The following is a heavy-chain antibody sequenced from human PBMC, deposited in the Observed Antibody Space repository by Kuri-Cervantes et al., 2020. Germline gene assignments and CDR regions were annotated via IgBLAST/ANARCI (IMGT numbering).Heavy chain of an antibody. CDR2: ISYDGSNK. V-gene: IGHV3-30-3*01. D-gene: IGHD3-3*01. J-gene: IGHJ6*03. CDR1: GFTFSSYA. CDR3: ARHGGVLRFLEWLLGYMDV. Sequence: GGSLRLSCAASGFTFSSYAMHWVRQAPGKGLEWVAVISYDGSNKYYADSVKGRFTISRDNSKNTLYLQMNSLRAEDTAVYYCARHGGVLRFLEWLLGYMDVCGEGTTVTVSS.